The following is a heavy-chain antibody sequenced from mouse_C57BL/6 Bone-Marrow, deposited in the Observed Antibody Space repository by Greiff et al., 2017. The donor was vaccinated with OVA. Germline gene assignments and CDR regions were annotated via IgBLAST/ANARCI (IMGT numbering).Heavy chain of an antibody. Sequence: QVQLQQPGAELVKPGASVKLSCKASGYTFTSYWMQWVKQRPGQGLEWIGEIDPSDSYTNYNQKFKGKATLTVDTSSSTAYMQLSSLSSEDSAVYYCARGHLLLRVYFDYWGQGTTLTVSS. CDR3: ARGHLLLRVYFDY. J-gene: IGHJ2*01. CDR2: IDPSDSYT. CDR1: GYTFTSYW. D-gene: IGHD1-1*01. V-gene: IGHV1-50*01.